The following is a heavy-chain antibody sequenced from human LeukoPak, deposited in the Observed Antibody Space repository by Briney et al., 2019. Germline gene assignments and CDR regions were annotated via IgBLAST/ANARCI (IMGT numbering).Heavy chain of an antibody. CDR2: IRQDGGEK. CDR3: ARDGTAAGLYFDL. Sequence: GGSLRLSCAVSGFTFTDYWMKWVRQAPGKGLEWVASIRQDGGEKSYVDSVEGRFTISRDNTKSSLYLQINSLRAEDTAVYYCARDGTAAGLYFDLWGQGTLVTVSS. CDR1: GFTFTDYW. D-gene: IGHD6-13*01. V-gene: IGHV3-7*01. J-gene: IGHJ4*01.